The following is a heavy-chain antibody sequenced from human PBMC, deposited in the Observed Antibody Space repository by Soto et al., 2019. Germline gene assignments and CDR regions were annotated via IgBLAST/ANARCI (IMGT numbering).Heavy chain of an antibody. CDR2: IIPIFGTA. CDR3: ARHPGGRGYYYGMDV. CDR1: GGTFSSYA. J-gene: IGHJ6*02. Sequence: QVQLVQSGAEVKKPGSSVKVSCKASGGTFSSYAISWVRQAPGQGLEWMGGIIPIFGTANYAQKFQGRVTITAAESTSTAYMELSSLRSENSAVYYCARHPGGRGYYYGMDVWGQGTTVTVSS. V-gene: IGHV1-69*12. D-gene: IGHD2-15*01.